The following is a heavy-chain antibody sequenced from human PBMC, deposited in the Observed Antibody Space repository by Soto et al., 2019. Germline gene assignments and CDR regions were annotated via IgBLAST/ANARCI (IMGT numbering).Heavy chain of an antibody. CDR1: GFTFSSYW. D-gene: IGHD1-7*01. Sequence: LRLSCAASGFTFSSYWMYWVRQAPGKGLVWVSRIKTDGSITSYADSVKGRFTVSRDNARDMLYLQMNSLRAEDTAVYYCAKDMNSVPDYWGQGTLGTVP. V-gene: IGHV3-74*01. CDR2: IKTDGSIT. J-gene: IGHJ4*02. CDR3: AKDMNSVPDY.